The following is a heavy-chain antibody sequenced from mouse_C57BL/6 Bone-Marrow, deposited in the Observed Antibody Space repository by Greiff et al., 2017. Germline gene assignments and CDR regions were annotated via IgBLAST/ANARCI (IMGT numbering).Heavy chain of an antibody. CDR2: IYPRSGNT. Sequence: QVQLKQSGAELARPGASVKLSCKASGYTFTSYGISWVKQRTGQGLEWIGEIYPRSGNTYYNEKFKGKATLTADKSSSTAYMELRSLTSEDSAVYFCARGWLRYFDVWGTGTTGTVSS. CDR3: ARGWLRYFDV. J-gene: IGHJ1*03. D-gene: IGHD2-3*01. V-gene: IGHV1-81*01. CDR1: GYTFTSYG.